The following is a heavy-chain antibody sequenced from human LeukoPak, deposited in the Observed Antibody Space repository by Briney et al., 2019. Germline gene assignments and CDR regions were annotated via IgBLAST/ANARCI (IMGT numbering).Heavy chain of an antibody. Sequence: GGSLRLSCAASGFTFSSYAMSWVRQAPGKGLEWVSSISVSGGSICYADSVKGRFTISRDNSKNTLYVQMNSLRAEDTAVYYCASKVTEYGSGSYSPFDSWGQGTLVTVSS. V-gene: IGHV3-23*01. CDR1: GFTFSSYA. D-gene: IGHD3-10*01. J-gene: IGHJ4*02. CDR2: ISVSGGSI. CDR3: ASKVTEYGSGSYSPFDS.